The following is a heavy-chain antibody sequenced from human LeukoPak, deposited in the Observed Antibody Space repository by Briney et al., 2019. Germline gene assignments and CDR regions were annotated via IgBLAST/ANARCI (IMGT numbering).Heavy chain of an antibody. CDR1: GFTFSSYG. D-gene: IGHD5-12*01. V-gene: IGHV3-33*01. Sequence: GGSLRLSCAASGFTFSSYGMHWVRQAPGKGLEWVAVIWYDGSNKYYADSVKGRFTISRDNSKNTLYLQMNSLRAEDTAVYYCARGGDSGYDSGDLFEYWGQGTLVTVSS. J-gene: IGHJ4*02. CDR3: ARGGDSGYDSGDLFEY. CDR2: IWYDGSNK.